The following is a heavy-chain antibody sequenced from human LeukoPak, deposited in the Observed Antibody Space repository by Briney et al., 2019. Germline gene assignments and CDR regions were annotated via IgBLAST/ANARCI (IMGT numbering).Heavy chain of an antibody. CDR2: IYYSGST. Sequence: SETLSLTCTVSGGSISSYYWSWIRQPPGKGLEWIGYIYYSGSTNYNPSLTSRVTISVDTSKNQFSLKLNSVTAADTAVYYCAREFFGARAFQYWGRGILVTVSS. CDR1: GGSISSYY. CDR3: AREFFGARAFQY. J-gene: IGHJ4*02. D-gene: IGHD3-3*01. V-gene: IGHV4-59*12.